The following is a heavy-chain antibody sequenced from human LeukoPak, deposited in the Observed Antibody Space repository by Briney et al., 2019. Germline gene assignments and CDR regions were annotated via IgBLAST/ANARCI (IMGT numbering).Heavy chain of an antibody. V-gene: IGHV1-24*01. CDR2: FDPEDGET. J-gene: IGHJ5*02. D-gene: IGHD2-2*01. CDR1: GYTLTELS. Sequence: GASVKVSCKVSGYTLTELSMHWVRQAPGKGLEWMGGFDPEDGETIYAQKFQGRVTMTEDTSTDTAYMELSSLRSEDTAVYYCATFGIVVVPAAMPNNWFDPWGQGTLVTASS. CDR3: ATFGIVVVPAAMPNNWFDP.